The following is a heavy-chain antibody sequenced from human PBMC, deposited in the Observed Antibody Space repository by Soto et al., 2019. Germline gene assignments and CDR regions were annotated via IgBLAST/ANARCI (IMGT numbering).Heavy chain of an antibody. CDR3: ARDGGTYFDY. CDR1: GFTFSTYW. CDR2: LDNDGTNT. Sequence: PGGSLRLSCAASGFTFSTYWMHWVRQAPGKGLVWVSRLDNDGTNTRYADSVKGRFTVSRDNGKNTVYLQMDSLRAEDTAVYYCARDGGTYFDYWDQGTLVTVSS. J-gene: IGHJ4*02. D-gene: IGHD3-16*01. V-gene: IGHV3-74*01.